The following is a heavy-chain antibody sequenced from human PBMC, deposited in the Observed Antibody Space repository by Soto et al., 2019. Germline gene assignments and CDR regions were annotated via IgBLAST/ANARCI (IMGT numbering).Heavy chain of an antibody. CDR1: GFSLSSHA. V-gene: IGHV3-23*01. Sequence: TGGSLRLSCVASGFSLSSHAVSWVRQTPEKGLEWVSSISDSGATSSYADFVKGRFTVSRDNSRNTLYLQMDSLRVEDTAVYFCAPVRSDYYGSSGNTYAVDIWGQGTMVTVSS. D-gene: IGHD3-22*01. CDR2: ISDSGATS. CDR3: APVRSDYYGSSGNTYAVDI. J-gene: IGHJ3*02.